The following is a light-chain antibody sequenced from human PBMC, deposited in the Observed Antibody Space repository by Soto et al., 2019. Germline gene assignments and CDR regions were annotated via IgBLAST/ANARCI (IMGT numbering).Light chain of an antibody. Sequence: EIVLTQSPRTLSVSPGERATLSCRASQSVSTSYLAWYQQKPGQAPRLLIYGASSRATGIPDRFSGSGSGADFTLTISRLEPEDFAVYYCQQYGSVPLTFGGGTKVEIK. V-gene: IGKV3-20*01. CDR3: QQYGSVPLT. CDR1: QSVSTSY. CDR2: GAS. J-gene: IGKJ4*01.